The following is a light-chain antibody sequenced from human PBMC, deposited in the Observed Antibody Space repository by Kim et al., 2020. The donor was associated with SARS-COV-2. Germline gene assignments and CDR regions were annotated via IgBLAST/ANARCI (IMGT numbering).Light chain of an antibody. V-gene: IGLV2-14*03. CDR2: DVS. CDR3: SSYTSSTTLVV. CDR1: SSDVGAYNY. Sequence: QSALTQPASVSGSPGQSITISCTGTSSDVGAYNYVSWYQQHPGKAPKLMIYDVSNRPSGVSNRFSGSKSGNTASLTISGLHAEDEADYYCSSYTSSTTLVVFGGGTPLTVL. J-gene: IGLJ2*01.